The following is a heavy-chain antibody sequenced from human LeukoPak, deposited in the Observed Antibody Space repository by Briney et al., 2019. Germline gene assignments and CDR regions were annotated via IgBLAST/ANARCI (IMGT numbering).Heavy chain of an antibody. D-gene: IGHD4-17*01. Sequence: PGRSLRLSCVASGFTFSSYSMHWVRQAPGKGLEWVAVISRDRSTKYYADSVKGRFTISRDNSEKTLYLQMNSLRAEDTAVYYCTRDRIPSTAYYGMDVWGQGTTVAVSS. V-gene: IGHV3-30-3*01. J-gene: IGHJ6*02. CDR2: ISRDRSTK. CDR3: TRDRIPSTAYYGMDV. CDR1: GFTFSSYS.